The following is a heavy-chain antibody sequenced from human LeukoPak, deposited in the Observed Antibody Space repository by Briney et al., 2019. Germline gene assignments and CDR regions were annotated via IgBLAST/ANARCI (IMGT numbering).Heavy chain of an antibody. CDR2: MYSRGDT. CDR1: GFTVSDNY. J-gene: IGHJ5*02. CDR3: ARDAPQVPAAGVLAS. Sequence: GGSLRLSCAASGFTVSDNYMSWVRQAPEKGLEWVSVMYSRGDTYYANSVKGRFTFSRDISKNTLYLQMNGLRTEDTAMYYCARDAPQVPAAGVLASWGQGTLVIVSS. D-gene: IGHD6-13*01. V-gene: IGHV3-53*01.